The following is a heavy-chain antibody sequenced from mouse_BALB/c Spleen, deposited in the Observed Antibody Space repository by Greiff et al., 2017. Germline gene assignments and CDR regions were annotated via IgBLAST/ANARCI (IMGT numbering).Heavy chain of an antibody. V-gene: IGHV1-63*01. J-gene: IGHJ4*01. CDR2: IYPGSGNT. CDR3: ARRDGNSYYYAMDY. Sequence: QVQLQQSGAELVRPRTSVKISCKASGYAFTNYWLGWVKQRPGHGLEWIGDIYPGSGNTYYNEKFKGKATLTADKSSSTAYMQLSSLTSEDSAVYFCARRDGNSYYYAMDYWGQGTSVTVSS. D-gene: IGHD2-1*01. CDR1: GYAFTNYW.